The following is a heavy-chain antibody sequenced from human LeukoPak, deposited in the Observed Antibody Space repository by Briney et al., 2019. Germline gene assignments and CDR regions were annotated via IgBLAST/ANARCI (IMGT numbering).Heavy chain of an antibody. CDR2: IYDSGST. J-gene: IGHJ3*02. CDR3: AKFYFDSSGYYDVFDI. D-gene: IGHD3-22*01. V-gene: IGHV4-59*01. CDR1: GGSISIYY. Sequence: PSETLSLTCTVSGGSISIYYWSWIRQPPGKGLEWIGYIYDSGSTNYNPSLKSRVTISVDTSKNQFSLKLSSVTAADTAVYFCAKFYFDSSGYYDVFDIWGQGTMVTVSS.